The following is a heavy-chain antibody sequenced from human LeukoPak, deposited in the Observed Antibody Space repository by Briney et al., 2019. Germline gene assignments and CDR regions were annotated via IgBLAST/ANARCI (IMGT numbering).Heavy chain of an antibody. CDR1: GFTFSSYE. CDR2: ISSSGSTI. Sequence: GGSLRLSCAASGFTFSSYEMNWVRQAPGKGLEWVSHISSSGSTIYYADSVKGRFTISRDNAKNSLYLQMNSLRAEDTAVYYCARVAGQWLAFDYWGQGTLVTVSS. J-gene: IGHJ4*02. V-gene: IGHV3-48*03. D-gene: IGHD6-19*01. CDR3: ARVAGQWLAFDY.